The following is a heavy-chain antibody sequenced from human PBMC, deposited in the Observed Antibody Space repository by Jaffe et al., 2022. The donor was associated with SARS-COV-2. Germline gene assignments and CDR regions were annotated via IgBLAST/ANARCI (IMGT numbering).Heavy chain of an antibody. J-gene: IGHJ4*02. V-gene: IGHV1-3*01. CDR3: AREGCNSVSCQHDY. CDR1: GYTFTTYA. D-gene: IGHD2-2*01. Sequence: QVQLVQSGAEVKKPGASVKVSCKASGYTFTTYAIHWVRQAPGQRLEWMGWINPRNGNTKFSQKFQGRVTITRDTSASTASMELSSLRSEDTAVYFCAREGCNSVSCQHDYWGQGTLVTVSS. CDR2: INPRNGNT.